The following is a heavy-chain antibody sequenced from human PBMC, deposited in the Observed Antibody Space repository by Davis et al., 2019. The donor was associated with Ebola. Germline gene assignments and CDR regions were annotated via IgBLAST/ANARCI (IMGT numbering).Heavy chain of an antibody. CDR3: AKSDCTNGVCPGFDY. CDR1: GFTFSSYW. D-gene: IGHD2-8*01. CDR2: VDIGGSRT. J-gene: IGHJ4*02. V-gene: IGHV3-74*01. Sequence: HTGGSLRLSCAASGFTFSSYWMHWVRQAPGKGLVWVSRVDIGGSRTSYADSVKGRFTISRDNAKNTLYLQMNSLRAEDTAVYYCAKSDCTNGVCPGFDYWGQGTLVTVSS.